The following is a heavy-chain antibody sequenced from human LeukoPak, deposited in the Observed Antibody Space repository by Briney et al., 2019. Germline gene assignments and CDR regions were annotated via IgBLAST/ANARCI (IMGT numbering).Heavy chain of an antibody. CDR3: ARGAYNSGWFFDL. CDR2: IYSGDSDT. CDR1: GYSFTSYW. J-gene: IGHJ2*01. V-gene: IGHV5-51*01. D-gene: IGHD3-10*01. Sequence: GESLKISCKGSGYSFTSYWIGWVRQMPGKGLEWMGIIYSGDSDTRYSPSFQGQVTISADKSISTAYLQWSSLEASDTAMYYCARGAYNSGWFFDLWGRGTLVTVSS.